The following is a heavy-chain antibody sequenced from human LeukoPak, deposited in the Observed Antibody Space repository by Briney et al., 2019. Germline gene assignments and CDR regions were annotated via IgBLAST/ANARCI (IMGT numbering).Heavy chain of an antibody. CDR3: ARDTYDSIHGMDV. V-gene: IGHV3-30*04. D-gene: IGHD3-22*01. CDR2: ISYDGSNK. CDR1: GFTFNIYA. J-gene: IGHJ6*02. Sequence: GGSLRLSCAASGFTFNIYALHWVRQAPGKGLEWVARISYDGSNKYYADSVKGRFTISRDNSKYTLYLQMNSLRPEDTAMYYCARDTYDSIHGMDVWGQGTTVTVSS.